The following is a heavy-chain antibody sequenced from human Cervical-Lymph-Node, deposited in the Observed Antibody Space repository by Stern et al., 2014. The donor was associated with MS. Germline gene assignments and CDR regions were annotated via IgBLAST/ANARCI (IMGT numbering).Heavy chain of an antibody. CDR2: IYPDDSDI. D-gene: IGHD1-1*01. J-gene: IGHJ6*02. CDR3: ARPPPRRKWDDPNYGMDV. V-gene: IGHV5-51*03. CDR1: GYTFTNNW. Sequence: VQLVESGAEVKKPGESLKISCKGSGYTFTNNWIAWVRQMPGKGLEWMGIIYPDDSDIRYGPSLQGQVPISADKSISTSSLQWSSLKAADSAVYYCARPPPRRKWDDPNYGMDVWGQGTTVTVSS.